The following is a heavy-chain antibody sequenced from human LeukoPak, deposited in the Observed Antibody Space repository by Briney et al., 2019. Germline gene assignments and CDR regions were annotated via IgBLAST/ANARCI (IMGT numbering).Heavy chain of an antibody. J-gene: IGHJ6*02. Sequence: ASVRVPCKASGYTFPSYDKHWVREATGQGLEWMGWMKPNSGNTGYAQKFQGRVTMTRNTSISTAYMELSSLRSEDTAVYYCARVYYGMDVWGQGTTVTVSS. CDR1: GYTFPSYD. V-gene: IGHV1-8*01. CDR3: ARVYYGMDV. CDR2: MKPNSGNT.